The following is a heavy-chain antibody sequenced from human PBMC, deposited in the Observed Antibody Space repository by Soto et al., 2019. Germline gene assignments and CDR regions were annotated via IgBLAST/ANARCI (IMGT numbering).Heavy chain of an antibody. CDR1: GFIFGNFG. CDR2: ISGSGFKK. D-gene: IGHD1-26*01. CDR3: AKNQGVELVPLATVDWFDP. V-gene: IGHV3-23*01. Sequence: GGSLRLSCAASGFIFGNFGMSWVRQAPGKGLEWISSISGSGFKKYYADSVKGRFTISRDNSKSAVYLELNNLSAEDTAVYHCAKNQGVELVPLATVDWFDPWGQGSVVTVSS. J-gene: IGHJ5*02.